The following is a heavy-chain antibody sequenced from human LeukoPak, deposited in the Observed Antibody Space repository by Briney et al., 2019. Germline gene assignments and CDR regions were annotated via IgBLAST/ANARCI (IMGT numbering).Heavy chain of an antibody. V-gene: IGHV1-2*02. J-gene: IGHJ4*02. D-gene: IGHD6-19*01. CDR1: AYTFTGYY. CDR2: INPDSGGT. CDR3: AREGSGWYGNFDY. Sequence: ASVKVSCKASAYTFTGYYMHWVRQAPGQGRAWMGWINPDSGGTNYAQKFQGRVTMTRDTSISTAYMEVSRLRSDDTAVYYCAREGSGWYGNFDYWGQGTLVTVSS.